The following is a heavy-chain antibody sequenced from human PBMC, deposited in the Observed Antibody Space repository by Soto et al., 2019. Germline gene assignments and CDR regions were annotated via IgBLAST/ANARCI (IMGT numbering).Heavy chain of an antibody. V-gene: IGHV4-39*02. J-gene: IGHJ4*02. Sequence: SETLSLTCTVSGGSISSSSYYWGWIRQPPGKGLEWIGSIYYSGSTYYNPSLKSRVTISVDTSKNQFSLKLSSVTAADTAVYYCAREGFLEWYIDYWGQGTLVTVSS. D-gene: IGHD3-3*01. CDR1: GGSISSSSYY. CDR2: IYYSGST. CDR3: AREGFLEWYIDY.